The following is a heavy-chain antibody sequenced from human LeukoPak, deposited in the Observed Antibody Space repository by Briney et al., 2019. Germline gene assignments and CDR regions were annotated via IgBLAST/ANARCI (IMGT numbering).Heavy chain of an antibody. CDR3: ASGGTTFDY. V-gene: IGHV1-69*04. J-gene: IGHJ4*02. D-gene: IGHD1-14*01. CDR1: GGTFSSYA. CDR2: IIPIFGIA. Sequence: SVKVSCKASGGTFSSYAISWVRQAPGQGLEWMGRIIPIFGIANYAQKFQGRVTITADKSTSTAYMELSSLRSGDTAVYYCASGGTTFDYWGQGTLVTVSS.